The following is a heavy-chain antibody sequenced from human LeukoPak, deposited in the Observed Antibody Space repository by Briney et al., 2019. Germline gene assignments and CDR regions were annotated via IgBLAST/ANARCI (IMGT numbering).Heavy chain of an antibody. Sequence: GGSLRLSCAASGFTFDDYGMSWVRQAPGKGLEWVSGINWNGGSTGYADSVKGRFTISRDNAKNSLYLQMNSLRAEDTALYHCARGGYCSSTSCYSGDAFDIWGQGTMVTVSS. J-gene: IGHJ3*02. CDR2: INWNGGST. CDR1: GFTFDDYG. D-gene: IGHD2-2*01. CDR3: ARGGYCSSTSCYSGDAFDI. V-gene: IGHV3-20*01.